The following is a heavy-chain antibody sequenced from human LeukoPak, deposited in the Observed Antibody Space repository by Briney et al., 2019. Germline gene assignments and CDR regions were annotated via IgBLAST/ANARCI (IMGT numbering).Heavy chain of an antibody. D-gene: IGHD5-18*01. V-gene: IGHV1-2*02. J-gene: IGHJ4*02. Sequence: GASVKVSCKASGYTFTGYYMHWVRQAPGQGLEWMGWINPNSGGTNYAQKFQGRVTMTRDTSTSTVYMELSSLRSEDTAVYYCAKVVFGTYSYGLDYWGQGTLVTVSS. CDR2: INPNSGGT. CDR3: AKVVFGTYSYGLDY. CDR1: GYTFTGYY.